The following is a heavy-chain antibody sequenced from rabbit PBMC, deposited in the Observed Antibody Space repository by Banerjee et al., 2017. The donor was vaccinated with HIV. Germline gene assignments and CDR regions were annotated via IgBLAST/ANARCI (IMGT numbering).Heavy chain of an antibody. CDR2: INTGSDSA. CDR3: ARDRLPANSYYTGGDL. D-gene: IGHD8-1*01. Sequence: QSLEESGGDLVKPGASLTLTCTASGFSLNTNYYMCWVRQAPGKGLEWIGCINTGSDSAYYASWMNGRITISKTSTTTVTLQMTSLTAADTATYFCARDRLPANSYYTGGDLWGPGTLVTVS. V-gene: IGHV1S40*01. J-gene: IGHJ4*01. CDR1: GFSLNTNYY.